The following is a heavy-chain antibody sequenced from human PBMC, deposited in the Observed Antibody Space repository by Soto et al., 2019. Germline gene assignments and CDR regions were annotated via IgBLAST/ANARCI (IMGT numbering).Heavy chain of an antibody. Sequence: GGSLRLSCAASGFTFSSYWINWVRQTPGKGLEWVANIKGDGSEKYYVDSLKGRFTISRDNAKNSLYLHMNSLKVEDTAVYYCARYYDSSGPDLWGRGTRVTVSS. V-gene: IGHV3-7*01. CDR1: GFTFSSYW. J-gene: IGHJ2*01. D-gene: IGHD3-22*01. CDR3: ARYYDSSGPDL. CDR2: IKGDGSEK.